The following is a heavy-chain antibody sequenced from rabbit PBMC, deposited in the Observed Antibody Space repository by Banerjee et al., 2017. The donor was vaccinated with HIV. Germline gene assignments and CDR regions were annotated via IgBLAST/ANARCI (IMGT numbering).Heavy chain of an antibody. CDR3: ARGDYTTGYAGYSYITPDYFGL. CDR1: GIDFSSYG. CDR2: IYPDYGTT. D-gene: IGHD8-1*01. J-gene: IGHJ4*01. Sequence: QEQLVESGGGLVTLGGSLKLSCRASGIDFSSYGISWVRQAPGKGLAWIAYIYPDYGTTDYASWVNGRFTISLDNAQNTVFLQMTSLTAADTATYFCARGDYTTGYAGYSYITPDYFGLWGPGTLVTVS. V-gene: IGHV1S47*01.